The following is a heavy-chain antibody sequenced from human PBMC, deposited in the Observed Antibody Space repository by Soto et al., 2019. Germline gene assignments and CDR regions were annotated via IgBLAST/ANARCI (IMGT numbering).Heavy chain of an antibody. V-gene: IGHV4-39*01. D-gene: IGHD6-19*01. CDR2: IHYRGST. Sequence: SETLSLTCTVSGGSISSPNDFWGWIRQPPGTGLEWIGSIHYRGSTYYNPSLNSRVTISVDTSKNQFSLKLNSVTAADTAVYYCARHRRTYRSRSNNAEIDFWGQGTLVTVS. CDR1: GGSISSPNDF. CDR3: ARHRRTYRSRSNNAEIDF. J-gene: IGHJ4*02.